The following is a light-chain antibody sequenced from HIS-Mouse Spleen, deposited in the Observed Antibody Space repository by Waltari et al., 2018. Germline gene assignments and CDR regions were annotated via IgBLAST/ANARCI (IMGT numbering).Light chain of an antibody. CDR1: QSLLHSNGYNY. Sequence: DIVMTQSPLSLPVTPGEPASISCRSSQSLLHSNGYNYFDWYLQKPGQSPQLLIYLGSNRASGVPDRFSGSGSGTDFTLKISRVEAEDVGVYYCMQALQTSITFGQGTRLEIK. V-gene: IGKV2-28*01. J-gene: IGKJ5*01. CDR2: LGS. CDR3: MQALQTSIT.